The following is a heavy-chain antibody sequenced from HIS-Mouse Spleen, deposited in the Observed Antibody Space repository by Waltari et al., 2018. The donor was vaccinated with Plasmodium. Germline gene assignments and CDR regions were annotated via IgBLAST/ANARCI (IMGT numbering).Heavy chain of an antibody. CDR3: ARWGVDAFDI. CDR2: INPNSCGT. Sequence: QVQLVQSGAEVKKPGASVNVSCKASGYTFTGYYMHWVLQAPGQGLEWMGWINPNSCGTNYAQKFQGRVTMTRDTSISTAYMELSRLRSDDTAVYYCARWGVDAFDIWGQGTMVTVSS. J-gene: IGHJ3*02. D-gene: IGHD3-16*01. CDR1: GYTFTGYY. V-gene: IGHV1-2*02.